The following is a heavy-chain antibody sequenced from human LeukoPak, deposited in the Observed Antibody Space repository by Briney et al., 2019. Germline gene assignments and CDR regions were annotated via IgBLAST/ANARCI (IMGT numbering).Heavy chain of an antibody. Sequence: ASVKVSFKASGYTFTSYDINWVRQAPGQGLEWMGWMNPNSGNTGYSQKFQGRVTMTRNTSISTAYMELSSLRSEDTAVYYCARAYCRGGSCSASDYWGQGTLVTVSS. CDR3: ARAYCRGGSCSASDY. CDR1: GYTFTSYD. D-gene: IGHD2-15*01. CDR2: MNPNSGNT. V-gene: IGHV1-8*01. J-gene: IGHJ4*02.